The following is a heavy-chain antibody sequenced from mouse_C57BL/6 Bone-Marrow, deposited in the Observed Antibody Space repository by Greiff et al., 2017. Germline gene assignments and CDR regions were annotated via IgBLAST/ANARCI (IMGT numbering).Heavy chain of an antibody. V-gene: IGHV14-4*01. CDR1: GFNIKDDY. Sequence: EVQLQQSGAELVRPGASVKLSCTASGFNIKDDYMHWVKQRPEQGLEWIGWIDPENGDTEYASKFQGKATIAADPSSNTAYLQLSSLTSEDTAVYYCTTLWYFDYWGQGTTLTVSS. D-gene: IGHD1-1*02. CDR2: IDPENGDT. J-gene: IGHJ2*01. CDR3: TTLWYFDY.